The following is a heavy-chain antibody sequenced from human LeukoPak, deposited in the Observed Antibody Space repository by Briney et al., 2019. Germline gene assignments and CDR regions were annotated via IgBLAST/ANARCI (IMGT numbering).Heavy chain of an antibody. CDR3: AVPLGYYGSGSYFPTDAFDI. D-gene: IGHD3-10*01. CDR2: INPSGGST. Sequence: ASVTVSCKASGYTFTSYYMHWVRQAPGQGLEWMGIINPSGGSTSYAQKFQGRVTMTRDTSTSTVYMELSSLRSEDTAVYYCAVPLGYYGSGSYFPTDAFDIWGQGTMVTVSS. J-gene: IGHJ3*02. V-gene: IGHV1-46*01. CDR1: GYTFTSYY.